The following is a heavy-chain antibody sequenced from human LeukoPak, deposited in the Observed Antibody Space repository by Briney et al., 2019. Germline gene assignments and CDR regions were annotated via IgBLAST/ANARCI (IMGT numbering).Heavy chain of an antibody. CDR1: GFTFSNAW. J-gene: IGHJ4*02. Sequence: GGSLRLSCATSGFTFSNAWMSWVRQAPGKGLEWVGRIKSKTDGGTTDYAAPVKGRFTISRDDSKNTLYLQMNSLKTEDTAVYYCTTDIVATGFDYWGQGTLVTVSS. D-gene: IGHD5-12*01. CDR2: IKSKTDGGTT. V-gene: IGHV3-15*01. CDR3: TTDIVATGFDY.